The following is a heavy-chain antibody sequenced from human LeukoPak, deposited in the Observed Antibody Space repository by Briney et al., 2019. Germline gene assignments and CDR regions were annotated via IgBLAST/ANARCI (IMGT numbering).Heavy chain of an antibody. CDR3: ARVPEHRGFFDY. V-gene: IGHV3-74*01. CDR2: INGAGRTT. CDR1: GFTFSNCW. J-gene: IGHJ4*02. D-gene: IGHD2-21*01. Sequence: GGSLRLSCATSGFTFSNCWMYWVRQGPGKGLVWVSRINGAGRTTNYADSVKGRFTISRDNAKNTMYLQMNSLRAEDTAMYYCARVPEHRGFFDYWGQGTLVTVSS.